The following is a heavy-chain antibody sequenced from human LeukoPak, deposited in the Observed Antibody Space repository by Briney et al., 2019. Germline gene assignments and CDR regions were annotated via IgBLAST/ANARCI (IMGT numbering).Heavy chain of an antibody. V-gene: IGHV1-2*02. J-gene: IGHJ5*02. CDR1: GYTFTGYY. D-gene: IGHD3-10*01. Sequence: ASVKVSCKASGYTFTGYYMHWVRQAPGQGLEWMGCINPNSGGTNYAQKFQGRVTMTRDTSISTAYMELSRLRSDDTAVYYCARDGSGSTGYNWFDPWGQGTLVTVSS. CDR2: INPNSGGT. CDR3: ARDGSGSTGYNWFDP.